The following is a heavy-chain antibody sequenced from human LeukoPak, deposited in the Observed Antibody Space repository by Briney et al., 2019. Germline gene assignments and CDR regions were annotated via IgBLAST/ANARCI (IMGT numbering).Heavy chain of an antibody. J-gene: IGHJ4*02. Sequence: SGGSLRLSCAASGFTFSSYSMNWVRQAPGKGLEWVSSISSSSSYIYYADSVKGRFTISRDNAKNSLYLQMNSLRAEDTAVYYCARDGVRITIFEPLFDYWGQGTLVTVSS. CDR1: GFTFSSYS. D-gene: IGHD3-3*01. CDR2: ISSSSSYI. CDR3: ARDGVRITIFEPLFDY. V-gene: IGHV3-21*01.